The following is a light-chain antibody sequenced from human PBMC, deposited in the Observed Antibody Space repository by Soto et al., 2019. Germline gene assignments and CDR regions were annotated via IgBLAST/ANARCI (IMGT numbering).Light chain of an antibody. Sequence: QPVLTQPPSVSGAPGQRVTISCTGSSSNIGAGYDVHWYQQLPETAPKLLIYGNSNRPSGVPDRFSGSKSGTSASLAITGLQAEDEADYYCQSYDSSLSASVFGGGTKLTVL. CDR3: QSYDSSLSASV. CDR2: GNS. V-gene: IGLV1-40*01. CDR1: SSNIGAGYD. J-gene: IGLJ2*01.